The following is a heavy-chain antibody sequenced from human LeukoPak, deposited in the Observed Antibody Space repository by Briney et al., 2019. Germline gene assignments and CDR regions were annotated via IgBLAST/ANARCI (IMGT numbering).Heavy chain of an antibody. D-gene: IGHD3-22*01. Sequence: GRSLRLSCAASGFTFSSYAMHWVRQAPGKGLEWVAVISYDGSNKYYADSVKGRFTITRDNSKNALYLQMNSLRAEDTAVYYCARGGHYYDSSGLDHGGQGTLVTVLS. CDR2: ISYDGSNK. CDR1: GFTFSSYA. J-gene: IGHJ4*02. V-gene: IGHV3-30-3*01. CDR3: ARGGHYYDSSGLDH.